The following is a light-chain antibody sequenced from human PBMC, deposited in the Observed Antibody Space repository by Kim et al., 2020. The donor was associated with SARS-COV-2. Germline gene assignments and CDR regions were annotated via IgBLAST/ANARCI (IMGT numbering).Light chain of an antibody. J-gene: IGKJ4*01. CDR1: QDIRKG. CDR2: VAN. V-gene: IGKV1-17*01. CDR3: QQFNSFPLT. Sequence: DIQMTQSPSSLSASVGDRVTITCRASQDIRKGLAWYQQKPGKAPKRLIHVANSLQSGVPSRFSGSGSGTEFTLTISSLQAEDLATYYCQQFNSFPLTFGGGTKVDIK.